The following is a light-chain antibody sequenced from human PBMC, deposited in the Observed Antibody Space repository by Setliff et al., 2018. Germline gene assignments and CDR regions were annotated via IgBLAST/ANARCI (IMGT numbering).Light chain of an antibody. CDR3: LSYTNSDTVV. Sequence: QSVLTQPASVSGSPGQSITISCAGTSSDVGAYSHVSWYQQYPGKAPKLMISEVIKRPSGVSNRFSGSKSGNTASLTISGLQAEDEADYYCLSYTNSDTVVFGTGTKGTVL. CDR2: EVI. V-gene: IGLV2-14*01. CDR1: SSDVGAYSH. J-gene: IGLJ1*01.